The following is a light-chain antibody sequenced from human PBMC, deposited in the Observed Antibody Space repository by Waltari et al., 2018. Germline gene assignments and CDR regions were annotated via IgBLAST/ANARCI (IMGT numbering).Light chain of an antibody. CDR3: AAWDDSLGGRV. Sequence: QSVLTQPPSASGTPGQRVTISCSGSRSNIGNNYVYWYQQPPGTAPKLLIYRNKQRPSGVPDRFSGSKSGTSAALAISRLRSEDEADYYCAAWDDSLGGRVFGGGTKVTGL. CDR2: RNK. J-gene: IGLJ3*02. CDR1: RSNIGNNY. V-gene: IGLV1-47*01.